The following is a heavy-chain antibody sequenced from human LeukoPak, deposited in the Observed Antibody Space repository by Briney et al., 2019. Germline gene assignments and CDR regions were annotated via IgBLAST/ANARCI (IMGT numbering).Heavy chain of an antibody. V-gene: IGHV1-18*01. CDR3: ARDNDDYYYMDV. D-gene: IGHD1-1*01. CDR2: ISGYNGNT. Sequence: ASVKVSCKASGYTFTTYNINWVRQAPGQGLEWMGWISGYNGNTNYAQKLQGRVTMTTDTSTSTAYMELRSLRSDDTAVYYCARDNDDYYYMDVWGKGTTVTVSS. CDR1: GYTFTTYN. J-gene: IGHJ6*03.